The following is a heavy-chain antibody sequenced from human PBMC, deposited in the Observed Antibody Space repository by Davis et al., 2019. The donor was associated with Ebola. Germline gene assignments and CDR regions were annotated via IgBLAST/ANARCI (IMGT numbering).Heavy chain of an antibody. CDR2: ISSSSSYI. D-gene: IGHD2-15*01. Sequence: GGSLRLSCAASGFTFSSYSMNWVRQAPGKGLEWVSSISSSSSYIYYADSVKGRFTISRDNAKNSLYLQMNSLRAEDTAVYYCARDPEWWSPVGGGFDYWGQGTLVTVSS. CDR1: GFTFSSYS. V-gene: IGHV3-21*01. J-gene: IGHJ4*02. CDR3: ARDPEWWSPVGGGFDY.